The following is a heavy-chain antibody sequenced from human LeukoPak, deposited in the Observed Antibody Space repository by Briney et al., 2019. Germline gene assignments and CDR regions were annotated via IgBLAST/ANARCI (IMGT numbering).Heavy chain of an antibody. Sequence: GGSLRLSCAASGFTSSYYWMSWVRQSPGKGLEWVANVKHDGSESFYADSVKGRFTISRDNVKNSLHLDLNNLKLEDTALYYCVRDGVTAGFDYWGQGTLVSVSS. CDR3: VRDGVTAGFDY. V-gene: IGHV3-7*01. J-gene: IGHJ4*02. CDR1: GFTSSYYW. CDR2: VKHDGSES. D-gene: IGHD2-21*02.